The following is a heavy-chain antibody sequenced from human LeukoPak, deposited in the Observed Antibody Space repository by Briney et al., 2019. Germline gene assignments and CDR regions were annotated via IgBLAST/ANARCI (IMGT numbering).Heavy chain of an antibody. CDR3: ARQTGSGLFILP. V-gene: IGHV4-59*04. J-gene: IGHJ4*02. CDR2: TYYSGNT. D-gene: IGHD3/OR15-3a*01. Sequence: SETLSLTCTVSGGSISSYYWSWIRQPPGKGLEWIGSTYYSGNTYYNASLKSQVSISIDTSKNQFSLRLTSVTAADTAVYYCARQTGSGLFILPGGQGTLVTVSS. CDR1: GGSISSYY.